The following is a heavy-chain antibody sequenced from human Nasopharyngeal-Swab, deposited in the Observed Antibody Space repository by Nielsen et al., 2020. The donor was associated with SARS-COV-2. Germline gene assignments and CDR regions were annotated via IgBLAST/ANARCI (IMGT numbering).Heavy chain of an antibody. CDR3: ARGLGIFGFPRGGMDV. V-gene: IGHV1-3*01. D-gene: IGHD3-3*01. Sequence: ASVKVSCKASGYTFTSYYMHWVRQAPGQGLEWMGWINAGNGNTKYSQKFQGRVTITRDTSASTAYMELSSLRSEDTAVYYCARGLGIFGFPRGGMDVWGQGTTVTVSS. CDR2: INAGNGNT. J-gene: IGHJ6*02. CDR1: GYTFTSYY.